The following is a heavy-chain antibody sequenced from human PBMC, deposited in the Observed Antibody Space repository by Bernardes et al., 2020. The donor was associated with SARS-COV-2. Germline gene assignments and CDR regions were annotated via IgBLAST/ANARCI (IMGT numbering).Heavy chain of an antibody. CDR3: ARLMDSSSRDWFDP. CDR1: GGSISSYY. CDR2: IYYSGST. Sequence: SETLSLTCTVSGGSISSYYWSWIRQPPGKGLEWIGYIYYSGSTNYNPSLKSRVTISVDTSKNQFSLKLSSVTAADTAVYYCARLMDSSSRDWFDPWGQGTLVTVSS. V-gene: IGHV4-59*01. J-gene: IGHJ5*02. D-gene: IGHD6-13*01.